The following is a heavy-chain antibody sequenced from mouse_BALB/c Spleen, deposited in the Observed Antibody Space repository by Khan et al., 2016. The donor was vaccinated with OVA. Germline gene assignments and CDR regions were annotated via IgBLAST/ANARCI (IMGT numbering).Heavy chain of an antibody. J-gene: IGHJ2*01. CDR1: GYRITSYL. CDR2: INPYNGAT. D-gene: IGHD4-1*01. CDR3: ARGNWQSYYFDF. Sequence: EVQLQESGPELVKPGTSVKMSCKASGYRITSYLIHWVKEMPGQGLEWIGYINPYNGATKYNEKFKGKATLTSDKSSNTAYMELSSLTSEDSAVYYCARGNWQSYYFDFWGQGTNRTVPS. V-gene: IGHV1S136*01.